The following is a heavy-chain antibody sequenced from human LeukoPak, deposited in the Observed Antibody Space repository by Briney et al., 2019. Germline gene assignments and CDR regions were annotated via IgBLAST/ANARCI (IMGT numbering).Heavy chain of an antibody. D-gene: IGHD2-2*01. Sequence: GGSLRLSCAASGFTFSNAWMNWVRQAPGKGVEWVGRIKSKTDGGTTDYAAPVKGRFTISRDDSKNTLYLQMNSLKTEDTAVYYCTTFAVPAAMRMKVIDYWGQGTLVTVSS. CDR2: IKSKTDGGTT. CDR3: TTFAVPAAMRMKVIDY. J-gene: IGHJ4*02. V-gene: IGHV3-15*07. CDR1: GFTFSNAW.